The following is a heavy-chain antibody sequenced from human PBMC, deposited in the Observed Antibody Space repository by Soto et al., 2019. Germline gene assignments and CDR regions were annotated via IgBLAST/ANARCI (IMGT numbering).Heavy chain of an antibody. Sequence: ASVKVSCKASGGTFSSYAINWVRQAPGQGLEWMGGIIPIFGTANYAQKFQGRVTITADESTSTAYMELSSLRSEDTAVYYCAGALAAAGTLKINYYYYGMDVWGQGTTVTVSS. J-gene: IGHJ6*02. D-gene: IGHD6-13*01. CDR3: AGALAAAGTLKINYYYYGMDV. CDR1: GGTFSSYA. V-gene: IGHV1-69*13. CDR2: IIPIFGTA.